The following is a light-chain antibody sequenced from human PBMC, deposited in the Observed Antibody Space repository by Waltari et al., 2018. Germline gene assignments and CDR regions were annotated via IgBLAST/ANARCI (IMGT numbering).Light chain of an antibody. V-gene: IGKV3-20*01. Sequence: ETVLTQSPGTLSLSPGARATLSCRASQSVSSSYLAWYQQKPGQAPRLLIYGASSRATGIPDRFSGSGSGTDFTLTISRLEPEDFAVYYCQQYGSSPPYTFGQGTKLEIK. CDR3: QQYGSSPPYT. CDR1: QSVSSSY. J-gene: IGKJ2*01. CDR2: GAS.